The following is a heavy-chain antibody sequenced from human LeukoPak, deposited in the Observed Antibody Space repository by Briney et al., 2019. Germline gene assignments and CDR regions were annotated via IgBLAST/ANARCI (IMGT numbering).Heavy chain of an antibody. V-gene: IGHV3-74*01. CDR1: GFTFSSYW. CDR3: AREPSEVGYPGYDLFDY. CDR2: IASDGSST. J-gene: IGHJ4*02. D-gene: IGHD5-12*01. Sequence: GGSLRLSCAASGFTFSSYWMNWVRQAPGKGLVWVSRIASDGSSTTYADSVKGRFSISRDNAKNTLYLQMNRLRVEDTAVYYCAREPSEVGYPGYDLFDYWGQGTLVTVSS.